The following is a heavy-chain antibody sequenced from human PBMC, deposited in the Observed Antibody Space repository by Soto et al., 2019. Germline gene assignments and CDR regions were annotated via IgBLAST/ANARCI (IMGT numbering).Heavy chain of an antibody. Sequence: QVQLQESGPGLVKPSETLSLTCTVSGGSISSYYWSWIRQPPGKGLEWIGYIYYSGSTNYNPSLKSRVTISVDTSKHQFALKLSSVTAADTAVYYCARVDCSSSSCYRVNWFDPWGQGTLVTVSS. CDR1: GGSISSYY. CDR3: ARVDCSSSSCYRVNWFDP. CDR2: IYYSGST. V-gene: IGHV4-59*01. J-gene: IGHJ5*02. D-gene: IGHD2-2*02.